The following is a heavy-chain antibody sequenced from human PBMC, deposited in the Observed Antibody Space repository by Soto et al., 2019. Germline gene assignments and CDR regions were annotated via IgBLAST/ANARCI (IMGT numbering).Heavy chain of an antibody. CDR2: IYYSGST. Sequence: QVQLQESGPGLVKPSQTLSLTCTVSGGSISSGGYYWSWIRQHPGKGMEWIGYIYYSGSTYYNPSLKSRVTISVDTSKNQFSLQLSSVTAADTAVYYCARDRVFNWHYDYYDGMDVWGQGTTVTVSS. J-gene: IGHJ6*02. CDR3: ARDRVFNWHYDYYDGMDV. CDR1: GGSISSGGYY. V-gene: IGHV4-31*03. D-gene: IGHD3-9*01.